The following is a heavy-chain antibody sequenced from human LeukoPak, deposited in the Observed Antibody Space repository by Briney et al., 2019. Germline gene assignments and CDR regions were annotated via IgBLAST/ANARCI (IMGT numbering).Heavy chain of an antibody. V-gene: IGHV3-21*01. D-gene: IGHD3-3*01. CDR3: ARETYYDSYFDY. Sequence: PGGSLRLSCAASGFTFSSYIMNWVRQAPGKGLEWVASISSSSSYIDYADSVKGRFTISRDNAENSLYLQMNSLRAEDTAVYYCARETYYDSYFDYWGQGTLVTVSS. J-gene: IGHJ4*02. CDR2: ISSSSSYI. CDR1: GFTFSSYI.